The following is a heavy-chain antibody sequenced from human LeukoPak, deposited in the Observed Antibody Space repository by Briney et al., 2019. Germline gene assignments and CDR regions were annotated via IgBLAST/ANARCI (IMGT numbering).Heavy chain of an antibody. CDR1: GGSFSGYY. D-gene: IGHD6-19*01. CDR3: AKLQQWLALFDY. CDR2: INHSGST. Sequence: SETLSLTCAVYGGSFSGYYWSWIRQPPGKGLEWIGEINHSGSTNYNPSLKSRVTISVDTSKNQFSLKLSSVTAADTAVYYCAKLQQWLALFDYWGQGTLVTVSP. J-gene: IGHJ4*02. V-gene: IGHV4-34*01.